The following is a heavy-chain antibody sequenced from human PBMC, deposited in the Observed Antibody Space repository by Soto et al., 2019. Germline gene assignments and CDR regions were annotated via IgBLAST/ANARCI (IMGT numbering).Heavy chain of an antibody. J-gene: IGHJ6*02. D-gene: IGHD3-3*01. CDR1: GFTFSDYA. V-gene: IGHV3-11*05. Sequence: GGSLRLSCVASGFTFSDYAMSWIRQVPGKGLEWISNITGRSSDTKYADSVKGRFTISRGNAKNTLYVQMNSLRAEDTAVFYFARDFSPRTIFGVVNPYGMDVWGQGTTVTVSS. CDR3: ARDFSPRTIFGVVNPYGMDV. CDR2: ITGRSSDT.